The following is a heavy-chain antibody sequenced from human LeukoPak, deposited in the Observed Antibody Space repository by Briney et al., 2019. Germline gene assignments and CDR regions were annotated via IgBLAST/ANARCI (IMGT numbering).Heavy chain of an antibody. CDR2: FYHRGST. CDR3: ARDYYGSGSASPYYYYYYMDV. J-gene: IGHJ6*03. D-gene: IGHD3-10*01. Sequence: PSETLSLTCTVSGYSISSGYYWGWIRQPPGKGLEWIGSFYHRGSTYYNPSLKSRVTISVDTSKSQFSLKLSSVTAADTAVYYCARDYYGSGSASPYYYYYYMDVWGKGTTVTVSS. V-gene: IGHV4-38-2*02. CDR1: GYSISSGYY.